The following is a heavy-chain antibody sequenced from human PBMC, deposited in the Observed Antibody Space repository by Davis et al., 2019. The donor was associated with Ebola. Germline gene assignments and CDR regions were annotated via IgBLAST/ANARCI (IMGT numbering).Heavy chain of an antibody. J-gene: IGHJ4*02. CDR2: IIPILGIA. V-gene: IGHV1-69*04. CDR3: ASSYYYDSSGYSFDY. D-gene: IGHD3-22*01. CDR1: AGTFSSYA. Sequence: AASVKVSCKASAGTFSSYAISWVRQAPGQGLEWMGRIIPILGIANYAQKFQGRVTITADKSTSTAYMELSSLRSEDTAVYYCASSYYYDSSGYSFDYWGQGTLVTVSS.